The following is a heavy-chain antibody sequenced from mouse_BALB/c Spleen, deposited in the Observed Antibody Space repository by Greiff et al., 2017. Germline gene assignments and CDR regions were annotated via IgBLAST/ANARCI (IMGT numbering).Heavy chain of an antibody. V-gene: IGHV5-12-1*01. J-gene: IGHJ3*01. CDR2: ISSGGGST. Sequence: DVMLVESGGGLVKPGGSLKLSCAASGFAFSSYDMSWVRQTPEKRLEWVAYISSGGGSTYYPDTVKGRFTISRDNAKNTLYLQMSSLKSEDTAMYYCARLGDDGAWFAYWGQGTLVTVSA. CDR3: ARLGDDGAWFAY. CDR1: GFAFSSYD. D-gene: IGHD2-12*01.